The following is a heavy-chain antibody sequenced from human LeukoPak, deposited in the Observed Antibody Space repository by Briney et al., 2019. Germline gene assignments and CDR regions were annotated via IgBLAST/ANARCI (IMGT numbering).Heavy chain of an antibody. D-gene: IGHD6-6*01. J-gene: IGHJ4*02. Sequence: SGGSLRLSCAASGFTFSSYAMSWVRQVPGKGLEWVSAISGSSTSTYYADSMKGRFTISRDNSKNTLYLQMNSLRADDTAVYYCAKGDSSSPLYYFDYWGQGTLVTVSS. CDR1: GFTFSSYA. CDR3: AKGDSSSPLYYFDY. V-gene: IGHV3-23*01. CDR2: ISGSSTST.